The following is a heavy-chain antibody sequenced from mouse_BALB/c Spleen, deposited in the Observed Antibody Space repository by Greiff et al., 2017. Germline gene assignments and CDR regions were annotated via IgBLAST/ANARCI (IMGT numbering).Heavy chain of an antibody. J-gene: IGHJ4*01. CDR3: TRGYAMVY. CDR2: IDPENGDT. Sequence: VQLQQSGAELVRSGASVKLSCTASGFNINDYYMHWVKQRPEQGLEWIGWIDPENGDTEYAPKFQGKATMTADTSSNTAYLQLSSLTSEDTAVYYCTRGYAMVYWGRGTSVTVSS. CDR1: GFNINDYY. V-gene: IGHV14-4*02.